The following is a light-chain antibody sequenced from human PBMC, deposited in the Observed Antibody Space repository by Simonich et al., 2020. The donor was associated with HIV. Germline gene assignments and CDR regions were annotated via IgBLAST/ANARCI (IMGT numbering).Light chain of an antibody. CDR2: DAS. Sequence: QSALTQPPSASGSPGQSVTISCTGTSSDVGGYNYVSWYQQHPGKAPKLMFYDASKRPSGVPVRLSVSKSGNTASLTVSGLRAEDEADYYCSSYAGSNNWVFGGGTKLTVL. CDR3: SSYAGSNNWV. J-gene: IGLJ3*02. V-gene: IGLV2-8*01. CDR1: SSDVGGYNY.